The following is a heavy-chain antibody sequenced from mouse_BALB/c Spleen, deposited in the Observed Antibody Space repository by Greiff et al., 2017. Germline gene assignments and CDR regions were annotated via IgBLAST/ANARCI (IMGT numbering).Heavy chain of an antibody. D-gene: IGHD2-3*01. Sequence: DVMLVESGGGLVKPGGSLKLSCAASGFTFSSYAMSWVRQSPEKRLEWVAEISSGGSYTYYPDTVTGRFTISRDNAKNTLYLEMSSLRSEDTAMYYCARGDGPWFAYWGQGTLVTVSA. CDR1: GFTFSSYA. V-gene: IGHV5-9-4*01. CDR2: ISSGGSYT. J-gene: IGHJ3*01. CDR3: ARGDGPWFAY.